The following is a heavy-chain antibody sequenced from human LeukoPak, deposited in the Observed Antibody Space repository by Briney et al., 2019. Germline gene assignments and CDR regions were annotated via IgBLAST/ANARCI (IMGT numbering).Heavy chain of an antibody. CDR3: ARASYCSDGSCYSDY. D-gene: IGHD2-15*01. J-gene: IGHJ4*02. Sequence: GASVKVSCKASGYTXSSYSISWVRQAPGQGLEWMGWISAYNGNTIYAQKVKGRVTMTTDTSTSTAYMELRSLKSDDTAVYYCARASYCSDGSCYSDYWGQGTLVTVSS. CDR2: ISAYNGNT. V-gene: IGHV1-18*01. CDR1: GYTXSSYS.